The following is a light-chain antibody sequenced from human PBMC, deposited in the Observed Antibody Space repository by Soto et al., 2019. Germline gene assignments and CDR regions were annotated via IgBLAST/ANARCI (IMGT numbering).Light chain of an antibody. CDR1: ERIYSAY. J-gene: IGKJ5*01. CDR2: GAS. V-gene: IGKV3-20*01. CDR3: QQYGTSPSIT. Sequence: EVLFAPSSGPPSFSRGERATLSRRAHERIYSAYLRWYQQKPGKAPRLLIYGASSRASGIPDRFSGSGSGTDFTLTIRRLEPEDFAVYYCQQYGTSPSITFGQGTRLEIK.